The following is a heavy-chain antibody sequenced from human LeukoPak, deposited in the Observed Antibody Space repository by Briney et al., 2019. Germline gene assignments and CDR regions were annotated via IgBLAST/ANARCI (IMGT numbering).Heavy chain of an antibody. J-gene: IGHJ6*02. CDR3: AREASHVSGMDV. CDR1: GFPFSSYA. Sequence: GASLRLSCAASGFPFSSYAMGWVRQAPGKGLDWVPGISSSGGTTYYADSVKGRFTISRDNSKNTLSLQMNSLRAEDTAVYYCAREASHVSGMDVWGQGTTVTVSS. V-gene: IGHV3-23*01. CDR2: ISSSGGTT.